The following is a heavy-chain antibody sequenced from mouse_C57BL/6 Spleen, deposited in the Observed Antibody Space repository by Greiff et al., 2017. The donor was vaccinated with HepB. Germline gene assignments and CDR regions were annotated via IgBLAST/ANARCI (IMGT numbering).Heavy chain of an antibody. CDR2: IYPRSGNT. D-gene: IGHD4-1*01. J-gene: IGHJ2*01. Sequence: VKLQESGAELARPGASVKLSCKASGYTFTSYGISWVKQRTGQGLEWIGEIYPRSGNTYYNEKFKGKATLTADKSSSTAYMELRSLTSEVSAVYFCARETLGLWGQGTTLAVAS. CDR1: GYTFTSYG. CDR3: ARETLGL. V-gene: IGHV1-81*01.